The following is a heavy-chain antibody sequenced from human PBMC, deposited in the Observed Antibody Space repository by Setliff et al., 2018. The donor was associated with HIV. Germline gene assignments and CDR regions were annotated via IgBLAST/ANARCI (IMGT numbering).Heavy chain of an antibody. CDR3: ATDPNEPYYYDTSAYYNSLDY. V-gene: IGHV3-21*03. Sequence: GGSLRLSCAASGFTFSSYSMNWVRQAPGKGLEWVSYISSSSSYTHYADSVKGRFTISRDNVKNSLYLQMNSLKTEDTAVYYCATDPNEPYYYDTSAYYNSLDYWGQGTLVTVSS. D-gene: IGHD3-22*01. J-gene: IGHJ4*02. CDR2: ISSSSSYT. CDR1: GFTFSSYS.